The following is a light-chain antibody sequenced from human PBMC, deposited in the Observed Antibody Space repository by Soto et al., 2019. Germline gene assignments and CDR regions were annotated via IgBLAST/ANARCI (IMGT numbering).Light chain of an antibody. CDR1: SSDVGGYKY. J-gene: IGLJ2*01. V-gene: IGLV2-14*01. Sequence: QSVLTQPASVSGSPGQSITISCSGTSSDVGGYKYVSWYQQHPGKAPKLIIYEVSIRPSGVSDRFSGSKSGNTASLTISGLQAEDEADYYCSSYTISNTLVVFGGGTKLTVL. CDR3: SSYTISNTLVV. CDR2: EVS.